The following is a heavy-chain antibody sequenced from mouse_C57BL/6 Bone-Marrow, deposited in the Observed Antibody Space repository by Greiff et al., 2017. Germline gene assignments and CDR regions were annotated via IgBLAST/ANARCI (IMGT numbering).Heavy chain of an antibody. V-gene: IGHV1-55*01. CDR1: GYTFTSYW. CDR2: IYPGSGST. CDR3: ARWSYAMDY. J-gene: IGHJ4*01. Sequence: VQLQQPGAELVKPGASVTMSCKASGYTFTSYWITWVKQRPGQGLEWIGDIYPGSGSTNYNEKFKSTATLTVDTSSSTAYMQLSSLTSADSAVYYCARWSYAMDYWGQGTSVTVSS.